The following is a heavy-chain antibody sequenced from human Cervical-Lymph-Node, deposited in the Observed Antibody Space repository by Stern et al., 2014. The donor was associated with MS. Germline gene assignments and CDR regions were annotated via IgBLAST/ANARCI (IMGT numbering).Heavy chain of an antibody. CDR3: ARLRGYLVPAAHHYYYGMDV. D-gene: IGHD2-2*01. V-gene: IGHV1-8*01. CDR2: MHPNSTNT. J-gene: IGHJ6*02. CDR1: GYSFTNYD. Sequence: VQLVQSGAEVKKPGASVKVSCKASGYSFTNYDINWVRQATGQGLEWMGWMHPNSTNTVYAQKFQDRVTMTRDTSLGTAYMELSSLTSEDTAVYYCARLRGYLVPAAHHYYYGMDVWGQGTTVTVSS.